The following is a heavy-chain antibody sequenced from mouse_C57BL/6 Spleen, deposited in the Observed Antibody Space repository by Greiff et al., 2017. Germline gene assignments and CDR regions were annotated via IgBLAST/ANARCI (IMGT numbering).Heavy chain of an antibody. D-gene: IGHD1-1*01. V-gene: IGHV5-16*01. Sequence: EVKLVESEGGLVQPGSSMKLSCTASGFTFSDYYMAWVRQVPEKGLEWVANINYDGSSTYYLDSLKSRFIISRDNAKNILYLQMSRLQSEDTATYYCARSTTVVAGGYFDVWGTGATVTVSS. CDR2: INYDGSST. CDR3: ARSTTVVAGGYFDV. CDR1: GFTFSDYY. J-gene: IGHJ1*03.